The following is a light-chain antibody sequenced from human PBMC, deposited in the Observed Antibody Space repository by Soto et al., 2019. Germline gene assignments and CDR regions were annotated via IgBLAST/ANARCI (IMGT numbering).Light chain of an antibody. CDR2: GAS. Sequence: EIVLTQSPGTLSLSPGERATLSCRASQSVSTSYLAWYQQKPGQAPRLLIYGASSRATDIPDRFSGSGSGTDFTLTISRLEPEDFAVYYCQHYGSSPLTFGGGTKVEIK. CDR1: QSVSTSY. J-gene: IGKJ4*01. V-gene: IGKV3-20*01. CDR3: QHYGSSPLT.